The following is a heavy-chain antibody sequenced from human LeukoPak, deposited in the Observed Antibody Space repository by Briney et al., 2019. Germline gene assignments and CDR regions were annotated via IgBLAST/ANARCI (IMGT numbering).Heavy chain of an antibody. Sequence: ASVKVSCKASGYSFTNYAMNWVRQAPGQGLEWMGWINPNSGGTNYAQKFQGRVTMTRDTSISTAYMELSRLRSDDTAVYYCARGYSYGYSWFDPWGQGTLVTVSS. D-gene: IGHD5-18*01. CDR2: INPNSGGT. J-gene: IGHJ5*02. V-gene: IGHV1-2*02. CDR1: GYSFTNYA. CDR3: ARGYSYGYSWFDP.